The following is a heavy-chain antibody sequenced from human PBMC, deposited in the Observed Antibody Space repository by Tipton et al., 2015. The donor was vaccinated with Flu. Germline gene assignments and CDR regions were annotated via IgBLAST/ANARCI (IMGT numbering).Heavy chain of an antibody. CDR3: ARGLYGSGSYQRRYFDY. J-gene: IGHJ4*02. Sequence: TLSLTCSVFGDSIGSRYYWAWIRQPPGKGLEWIGNVHQTGSTYYNPSLTSRVTIAVDRPRNQFSLRLTSVTAADTAVYYCARGLYGSGSYQRRYFDYWGQGTLVTVSS. D-gene: IGHD3-10*01. CDR2: VHQTGST. V-gene: IGHV4-38-2*02. CDR1: GDSIGSRYY.